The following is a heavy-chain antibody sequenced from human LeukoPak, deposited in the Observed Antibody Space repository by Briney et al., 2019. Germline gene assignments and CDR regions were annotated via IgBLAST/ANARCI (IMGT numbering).Heavy chain of an antibody. CDR2: ISANAHST. J-gene: IGHJ4*02. CDR1: GFTFSSCA. CDR3: AKTPGISVTGVDY. Sequence: GGSLRLSCEASGFTFSSCAMTWVRQAPGKGLEWVSGISANAHSTYYADSVKGRFTISRDDSKNTLYLQMDSLRAEDTAVYYCAKTPGISVTGVDYWGQGTLVTVSS. V-gene: IGHV3-23*01. D-gene: IGHD6-13*01.